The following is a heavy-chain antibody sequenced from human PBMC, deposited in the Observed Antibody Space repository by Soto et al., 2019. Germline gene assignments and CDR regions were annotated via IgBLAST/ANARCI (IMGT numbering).Heavy chain of an antibody. V-gene: IGHV1-18*01. J-gene: IGHJ5*02. CDR3: AKDRGSSLYHWFDP. CDR1: GYTFTSYA. CDR2: ISAYNGNT. Sequence: ASVKVSCKASGYTFTSYAISWVRQSPGQGLEWMGWISAYNGNTNYAQKLQGRVTMTTDTSTSTAYMELRSLRSDDTAVYYCAKDRGSSLYHWFDPWGQGTLVTVSS. D-gene: IGHD6-13*01.